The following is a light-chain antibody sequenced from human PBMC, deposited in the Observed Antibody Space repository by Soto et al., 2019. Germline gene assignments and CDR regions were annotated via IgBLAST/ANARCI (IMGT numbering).Light chain of an antibody. CDR3: GTWDSSLSFAV. V-gene: IGLV1-51*01. J-gene: IGLJ7*01. CDR2: DNN. CDR1: SSNIGNNY. Sequence: QSVLTQPPSVSAAPGQKVTISCSGSSSNIGNNYVSWYQQLPGTAPKLLIYDNNKQPSGIPDRFSGSKSGTSATLGITGLQTGDEADYYCGTWDSSLSFAVFGGGTQLTVL.